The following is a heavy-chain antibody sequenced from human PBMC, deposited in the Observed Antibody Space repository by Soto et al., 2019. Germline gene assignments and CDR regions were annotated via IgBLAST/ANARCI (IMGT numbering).Heavy chain of an antibody. V-gene: IGHV4-30-4*01. Sequence: PSETLSLTCTVSGGSISRGDYYWSWIRQPPGKGLEWIGYIYYSGSTYYNPSLKSRVTISVDTSKNQFSLKLSSVTAADTAVYYCARAAYCGGDCGLTAGYYYYYGMDVWGQGTTVTVSS. J-gene: IGHJ6*02. D-gene: IGHD2-21*02. CDR3: ARAAYCGGDCGLTAGYYYYYGMDV. CDR2: IYYSGST. CDR1: GGSISRGDYY.